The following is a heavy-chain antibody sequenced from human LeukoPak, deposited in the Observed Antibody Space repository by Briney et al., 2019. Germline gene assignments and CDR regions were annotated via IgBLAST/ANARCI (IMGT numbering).Heavy chain of an antibody. V-gene: IGHV4-31*03. CDR3: ARFYYDFWSGYLASFGMDV. Sequence: SETLSLTCTVSGGSISSGGYYWSWIRQHPGKGLEWIGYIYYSGSTYYDPSLKSRVTISVDTSKNQFSLKLSSVTAADTAVYYCARFYYDFWSGYLASFGMDVWGQGTTVTVSS. D-gene: IGHD3-3*01. J-gene: IGHJ6*02. CDR1: GGSISSGGYY. CDR2: IYYSGST.